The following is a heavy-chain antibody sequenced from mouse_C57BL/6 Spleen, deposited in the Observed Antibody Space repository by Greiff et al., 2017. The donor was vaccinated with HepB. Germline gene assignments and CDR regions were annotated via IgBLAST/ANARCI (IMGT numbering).Heavy chain of an antibody. Sequence: QVQLQQPGAELVKPGASVKLSCKASGYTFTSYWMHWVKQRPGQGLEWIGMIHPNSGSTNYNEKFKSKATLTVDKSSSTAYMQLSSLTSEDSAVYYCAKGFSTTRGYAMDYWGQGTSVTVSS. CDR3: AKGFSTTRGYAMDY. CDR1: GYTFTSYW. V-gene: IGHV1-64*01. D-gene: IGHD1-1*01. J-gene: IGHJ4*01. CDR2: IHPNSGST.